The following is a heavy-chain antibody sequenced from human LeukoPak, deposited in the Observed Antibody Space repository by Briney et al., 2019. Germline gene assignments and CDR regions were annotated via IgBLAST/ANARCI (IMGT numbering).Heavy chain of an antibody. V-gene: IGHV4-59*04. CDR2: MFHSGST. CDR3: ARVRYNWNRDFDY. D-gene: IGHD1-20*01. CDR1: GGSISSYY. J-gene: IGHJ4*02. Sequence: SETLSLTCTVSGGSISSYYWSWIRQPPGKGLEWTGSMFHSGSTYYNPSLKSRVTMSVDTSKNQFSLKLSSVTAADTAVYYCARVRYNWNRDFDYWGQGTLVTVSS.